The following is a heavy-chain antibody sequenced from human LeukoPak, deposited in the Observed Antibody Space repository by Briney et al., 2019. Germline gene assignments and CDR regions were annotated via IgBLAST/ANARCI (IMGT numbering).Heavy chain of an antibody. CDR3: ASLTMVRGVIIADY. D-gene: IGHD3-10*01. CDR2: IYTSGGT. J-gene: IGHJ4*02. CDR1: GGSISSGSYY. V-gene: IGHV4-61*02. Sequence: SQTLSLTCTVSGGSISSGSYYWSWIRQPAGKGLEWIGRIYTSGGTNYNPSLKSRVTMSVDTSKNQFSLRLNSVTAADTAVYYCASLTMVRGVIIADYWGQGTLVTVSS.